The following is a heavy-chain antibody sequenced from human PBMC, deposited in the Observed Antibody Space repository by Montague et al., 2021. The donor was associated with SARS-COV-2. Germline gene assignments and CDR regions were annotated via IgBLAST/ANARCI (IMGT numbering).Heavy chain of an antibody. Sequence: SETLSLTCSVSGGSISSYYWSWIRQSPGKGLEWMGYIFHSGITDYNTSLKSRVAISVDMSKNQFSLQLNSVTAADSAVYYCARTEYNWNDWFDPWGQGTLVTVSS. D-gene: IGHD1-20*01. V-gene: IGHV4-59*13. CDR2: IFHSGIT. CDR3: ARTEYNWNDWFDP. J-gene: IGHJ5*02. CDR1: GGSISSYY.